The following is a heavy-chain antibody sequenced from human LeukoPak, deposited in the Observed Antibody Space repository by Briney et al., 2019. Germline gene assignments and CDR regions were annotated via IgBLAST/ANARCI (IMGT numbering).Heavy chain of an antibody. J-gene: IGHJ4*02. D-gene: IGHD3-10*01. CDR2: ISSYSGAT. CDR3: ARVRSGSYFDY. V-gene: IGHV3-48*02. CDR1: GLTFGASN. Sequence: GGSLRLSCAASGLTFGASNMNWVRQAPGKGLEWISYISSYSGATYYADSVKGRFTISRDDAKNSLYLQMNSLRDEDTAVYYCARVRSGSYFDYWGQGTLVTVSS.